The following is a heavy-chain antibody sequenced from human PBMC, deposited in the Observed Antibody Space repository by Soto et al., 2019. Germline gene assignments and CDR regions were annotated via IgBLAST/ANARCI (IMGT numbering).Heavy chain of an antibody. J-gene: IGHJ4*02. CDR2: IKQEGSEK. V-gene: IGHV3-7*05. CDR1: GFTFSSYW. Sequence: EVQLVESGGGLVQPGGSLRLSCAASGFTFSSYWMSWVRQAPGKGLEWVANIKQEGSEKYYVDSVKGRFTISRDNAKSSLYRQMNSLRAEDTAVYYCARRIVTPTKCLDYWGQGTLVTVSS. D-gene: IGHD1-26*01. CDR3: ARRIVTPTKCLDY.